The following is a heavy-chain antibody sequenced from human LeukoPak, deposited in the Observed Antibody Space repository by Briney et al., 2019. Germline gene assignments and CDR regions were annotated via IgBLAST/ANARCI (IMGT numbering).Heavy chain of an antibody. Sequence: PGGSLRLSCAASGLTFSSYAMNWVRQAPEKGLEWVSGISDSGLNTYYADSVKGRFTISIDNSKNTLYLQMNSLRAEDTAIYYCAKEAHSSGYYSDYWGQGTLVTVSS. V-gene: IGHV3-23*01. CDR3: AKEAHSSGYYSDY. CDR1: GLTFSSYA. CDR2: ISDSGLNT. D-gene: IGHD3-22*01. J-gene: IGHJ4*02.